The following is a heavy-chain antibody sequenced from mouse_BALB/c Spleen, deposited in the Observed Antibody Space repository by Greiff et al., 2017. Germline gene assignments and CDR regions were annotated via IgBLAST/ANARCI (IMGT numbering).Heavy chain of an antibody. CDR1: GFTFSDYY. CDR2: ISDGGSYT. V-gene: IGHV5-4*02. Sequence: EVHLVESGGGLVKPGGSLKLSCAASGFTFSDYYMYWVRQTPEKRLEWVATISDGGSYTYYPDSVKGRFTISRDNAKNNLYLQMSSLKSEDTAMYYCARYGYYGLFAYWGQGTLVTVSA. D-gene: IGHD2-3*01. J-gene: IGHJ3*01. CDR3: ARYGYYGLFAY.